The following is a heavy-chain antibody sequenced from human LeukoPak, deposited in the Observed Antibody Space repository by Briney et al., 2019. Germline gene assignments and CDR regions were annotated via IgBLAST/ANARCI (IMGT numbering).Heavy chain of an antibody. D-gene: IGHD3-9*01. CDR3: ARERLLRYFDWLSEPEFDY. V-gene: IGHV4-39*07. J-gene: IGHJ4*02. Sequence: SETLSLTCTVSGGSISSSSYYWGWIRQPPGKGLEWIGSIYYSGSTYYNPSLKSRVTISVDTSKNQFSLKLSSVTAADTAVYYCARERLLRYFDWLSEPEFDYWGQGTLVTVSS. CDR2: IYYSGST. CDR1: GGSISSSSYY.